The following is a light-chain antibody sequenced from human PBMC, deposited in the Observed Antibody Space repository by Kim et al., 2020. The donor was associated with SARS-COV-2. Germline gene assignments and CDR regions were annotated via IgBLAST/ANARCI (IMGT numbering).Light chain of an antibody. V-gene: IGLV3-1*01. CDR1: KLGDKY. CDR3: QAWDSSTEV. Sequence: SVSPRQTASITCSGDKLGDKYACWYQQKPGQSPVLVIYQDSKRPSGIPERFSGSNSGNTATLNISGTQAMDEADYYCQAWDSSTEVFGTGTKVTVL. J-gene: IGLJ1*01. CDR2: QDS.